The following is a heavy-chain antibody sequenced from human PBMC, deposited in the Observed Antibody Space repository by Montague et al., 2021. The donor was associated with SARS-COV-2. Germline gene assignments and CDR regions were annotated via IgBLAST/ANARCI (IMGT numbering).Heavy chain of an antibody. Sequence: SETLSLTCTRPGGSMSRNYGSWIQQPPGKGLHWIGSNYYSGSTNYNPSLKSRVTISVDTSKNQFSLKLSSVTAADTAVYYCARDLAPYYGSGSYYNPIDAFDIWGQGTMVTVSS. CDR1: GGSMSRNY. CDR3: ARDLAPYYGSGSYYNPIDAFDI. J-gene: IGHJ3*02. D-gene: IGHD3-10*01. V-gene: IGHV4-59*12. CDR2: NYYSGST.